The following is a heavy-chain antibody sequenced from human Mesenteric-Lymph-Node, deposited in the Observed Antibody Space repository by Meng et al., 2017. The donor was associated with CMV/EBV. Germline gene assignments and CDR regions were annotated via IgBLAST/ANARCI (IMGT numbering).Heavy chain of an antibody. V-gene: IGHV1-2*02. CDR3: AMNNQFDWLLYFDY. J-gene: IGHJ4*02. CDR1: GYTFTAYY. CDR2: IDPKSGGT. D-gene: IGHD3-9*01. Sequence: ASVKVSCKASGYTFTAYYTQWVRQAPGQGLEWMGWIDPKSGGTNYAQKFQGRVTMTRDTSISTVYMELSSLRSDDTALYYCAMNNQFDWLLYFDYWGQGTLVTVSS.